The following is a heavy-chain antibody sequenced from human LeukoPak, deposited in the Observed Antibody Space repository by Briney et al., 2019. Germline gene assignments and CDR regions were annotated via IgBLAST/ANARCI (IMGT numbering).Heavy chain of an antibody. CDR2: IKQDGSEK. CDR3: ARTPSSGWYGGDY. D-gene: IGHD6-19*01. V-gene: IGHV3-7*01. J-gene: IGHJ4*02. CDR1: GFTFSSYW. Sequence: GGSLRLSCAASGFTFSSYWMSWVRQAPGKGLEWVANIKQDGSEKYYVDSVKGRFTISRDNAKNSLYLQMNSLRAADTAVYYCARTPSSGWYGGDYWGQGTLVTVSS.